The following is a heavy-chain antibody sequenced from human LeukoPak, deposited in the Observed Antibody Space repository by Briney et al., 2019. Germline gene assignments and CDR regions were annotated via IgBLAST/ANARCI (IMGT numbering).Heavy chain of an antibody. J-gene: IGHJ4*02. Sequence: GGSLRLSCAASGFTFSSYAMHWVRQAPGKGLEWVAVISYDGSNKYYADSVKGRFTISRDNSKNTLYLQMNSLRAEDTAVYYCARVVGQYSYGPFDYWGQGTLVTVSS. CDR1: GFTFSSYA. CDR3: ARVVGQYSYGPFDY. CDR2: ISYDGSNK. D-gene: IGHD5-18*01. V-gene: IGHV3-30*04.